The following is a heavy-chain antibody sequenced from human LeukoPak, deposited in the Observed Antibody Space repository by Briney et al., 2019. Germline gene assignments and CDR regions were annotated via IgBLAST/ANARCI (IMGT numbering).Heavy chain of an antibody. J-gene: IGHJ4*02. CDR3: AKWGDYDVLTGYYVSDF. Sequence: GGSLRLSCAASGFIFGNYAMYWVRQAPGKGLEWVSAISGRSGSTYYADSVKGRFTISRDSSKNTLYLQMNSLRADDTAVYYCAKWGDYDVLTGYYVSDFWGQGTLVTVSS. CDR2: ISGRSGST. CDR1: GFIFGNYA. V-gene: IGHV3-23*01. D-gene: IGHD3-9*01.